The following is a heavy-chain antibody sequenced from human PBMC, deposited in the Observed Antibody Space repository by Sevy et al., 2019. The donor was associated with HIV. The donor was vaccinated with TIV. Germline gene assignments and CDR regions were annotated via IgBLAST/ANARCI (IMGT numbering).Heavy chain of an antibody. V-gene: IGHV3-7*01. CDR1: GFTFRNFW. D-gene: IGHD3-10*01. CDR2: IRQDGSEK. Sequence: GGSLRLSCAVSGFTFRNFWMSWVRQAPGKGLEWVANIRQDGSEKYYVDSVRGRFTISRDNAKNSLFLQLNSLRADDTGIYYCAKSYFGSGTSYGMDLWGRGITVTVSS. J-gene: IGHJ6*02. CDR3: AKSYFGSGTSYGMDL.